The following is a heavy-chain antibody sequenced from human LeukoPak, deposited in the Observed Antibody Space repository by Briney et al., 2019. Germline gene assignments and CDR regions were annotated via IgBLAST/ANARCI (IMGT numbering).Heavy chain of an antibody. D-gene: IGHD6-6*01. J-gene: IGHJ5*02. V-gene: IGHV3-53*01. CDR2: IYSGGST. Sequence: PGGSLRLSCAASGFTVSNNYMSWVRRAAGKGLEWVALIYSGGSTYYADSVKGRFTISRDNSKNTLHLQMNSLRDEDTAVYYCVRNSGQLGAWGQGTLVTVSS. CDR3: VRNSGQLGA. CDR1: GFTVSNNY.